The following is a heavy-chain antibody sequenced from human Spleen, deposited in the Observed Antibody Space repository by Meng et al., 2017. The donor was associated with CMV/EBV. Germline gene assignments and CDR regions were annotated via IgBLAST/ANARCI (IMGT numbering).Heavy chain of an antibody. CDR3: ARGRTTWGY. J-gene: IGHJ4*02. Sequence: SETLSLTCAVDSGSFSGYFWTWIRQPPGKGLEWIGEINHSGSTNYNPSLKSRVTISVDTSKNQFSLKLSSVTAADTAVYYCARGRTTWGYWGQGTLVTVSS. CDR2: INHSGST. D-gene: IGHD1-1*01. V-gene: IGHV4-34*01. CDR1: SGSFSGYF.